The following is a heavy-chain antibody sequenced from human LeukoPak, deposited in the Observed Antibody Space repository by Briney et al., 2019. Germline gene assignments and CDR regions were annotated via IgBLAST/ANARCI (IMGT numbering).Heavy chain of an antibody. CDR3: ARDTGYAYGRAPLDY. Sequence: SVKVSCKASGGTFSTFGISWVRQAPGQGREWIGGIIPMSGTVNNAQKFQGRVTITADKSTGTAYMELSSLRSDDTAVYYGARDTGYAYGRAPLDYWGQGTLVTVSS. J-gene: IGHJ4*02. D-gene: IGHD5-18*01. CDR1: GGTFSTFG. CDR2: IIPMSGTV. V-gene: IGHV1-69*06.